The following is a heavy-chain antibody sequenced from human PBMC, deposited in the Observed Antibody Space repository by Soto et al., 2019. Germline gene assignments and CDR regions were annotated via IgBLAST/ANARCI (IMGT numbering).Heavy chain of an antibody. V-gene: IGHV4-39*01. J-gene: IGHJ4*02. CDR3: ARLGSSGWIFDY. D-gene: IGHD6-19*01. CDR2: IYYSGST. CDR1: GGSISSSSYY. Sequence: QLQLQESGPGLVKPSETLSLTCTVSGGSISSSSYYWGWIRQPPGKGLEWIGSIYYSGSTYYNPSLKSRVTISVDTSKNQFSLKLSSVTAADTAVYYCARLGSSGWIFDYWGQGTLVTVSS.